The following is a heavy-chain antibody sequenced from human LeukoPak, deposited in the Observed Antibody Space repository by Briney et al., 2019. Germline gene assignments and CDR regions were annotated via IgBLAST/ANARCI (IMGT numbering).Heavy chain of an antibody. J-gene: IGHJ4*02. CDR3: ARGQGTTVTRNENFDY. Sequence: SETLSLTCAVYGGSFSGYYWSWIRQPPGKGLEWIGEINHSGSTNYNLSLKSRVTISVDTSKNQFSLKLSSVTVADTAVYYCARGQGTTVTRNENFDYWGQGTLVTVSS. V-gene: IGHV4-34*01. CDR1: GGSFSGYY. D-gene: IGHD4-17*01. CDR2: INHSGST.